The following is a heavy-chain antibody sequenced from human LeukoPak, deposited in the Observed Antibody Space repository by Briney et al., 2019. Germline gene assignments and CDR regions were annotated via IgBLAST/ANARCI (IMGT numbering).Heavy chain of an antibody. V-gene: IGHV4-30-2*01. CDR3: ARDAGGQGIAAAGPLGY. CDR2: IYHSGST. J-gene: IGHJ4*02. Sequence: PSETLSLTCTVSGGSISSGDYYWSWIRQPPGKGLEWIGYIYHSGSTYYNPSLKSRVTISVDRSKNQFSLKLSSVTAADTAVYYCARDAGGQGIAAAGPLGYWGQGTLVTVSS. CDR1: GGSISSGDYY. D-gene: IGHD6-13*01.